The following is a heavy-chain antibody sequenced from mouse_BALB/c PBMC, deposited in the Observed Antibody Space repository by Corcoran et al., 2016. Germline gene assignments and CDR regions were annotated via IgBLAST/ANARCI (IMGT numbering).Heavy chain of an antibody. CDR1: GYSFTGYT. Sequence: EVQLQQSGPELVKPGASRKISCKASGYSFTGYTMNWVKQSHGKNLEWIGLINPYNGGTNYNQKFKGKATLTVDKSSSTAYMELLSLTSEDSAVYYCARPYYYGSSSYAMDYWGQGTSVTVSS. CDR3: ARPYYYGSSSYAMDY. J-gene: IGHJ4*01. V-gene: IGHV1-18*01. D-gene: IGHD1-1*01. CDR2: INPYNGGT.